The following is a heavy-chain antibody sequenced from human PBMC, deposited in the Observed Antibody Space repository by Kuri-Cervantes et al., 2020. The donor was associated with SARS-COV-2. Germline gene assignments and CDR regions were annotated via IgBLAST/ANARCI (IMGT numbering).Heavy chain of an antibody. CDR1: GGSISSGDYN. Sequence: LRLSCTVSGGSISSGDYNWSWIRQSPGRGLEWIGYIYYSGSTYYNPSLKSRLRISLDMPKNQFSLRLNSVTAADTAVYFCARSQVVRHLDWSSELSYRYYMDVWGKGTTVTVSS. CDR2: IYYSGST. CDR3: ARSQVVRHLDWSSELSYRYYMDV. D-gene: IGHD3-9*01. V-gene: IGHV4-30-4*08. J-gene: IGHJ6*04.